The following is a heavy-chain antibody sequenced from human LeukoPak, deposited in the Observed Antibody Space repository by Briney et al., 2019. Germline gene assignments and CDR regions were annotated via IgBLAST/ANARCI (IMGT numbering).Heavy chain of an antibody. J-gene: IGHJ6*03. CDR2: ISSSSSYI. V-gene: IGHV3-21*01. D-gene: IGHD4-17*01. Sequence: GGSLRLSCAASGFIFGNYDMNWVRQAPGKGLEWVSSISSSSSYIYYADSLKGRSTISRDNAKNSLYLQMNSLRAEDTAVYYCARGGNYGDYYYMDVWGKGTTVTVSS. CDR1: GFIFGNYD. CDR3: ARGGNYGDYYYMDV.